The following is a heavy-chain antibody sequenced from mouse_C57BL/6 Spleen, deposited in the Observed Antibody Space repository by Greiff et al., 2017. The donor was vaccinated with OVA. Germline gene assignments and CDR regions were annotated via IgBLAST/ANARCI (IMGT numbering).Heavy chain of an antibody. CDR2: IDPSDSYT. Sequence: QVQLQQPGAELVRPGTSVKLSCKASGYTFTSYWMHWVKQRPGQGLAWIGVIDPSDSYTNYNQKFKGKATLTVDTSSSTAYMQLSSLTSEDSAVYYCARSRTGTGYFDYWGQGTTLTVSS. J-gene: IGHJ2*01. V-gene: IGHV1-59*01. D-gene: IGHD4-1*01. CDR1: GYTFTSYW. CDR3: ARSRTGTGYFDY.